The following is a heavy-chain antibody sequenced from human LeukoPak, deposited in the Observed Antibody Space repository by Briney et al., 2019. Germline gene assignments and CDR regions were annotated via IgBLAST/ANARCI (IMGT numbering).Heavy chain of an antibody. Sequence: PSETLSLTCTVSGGSISSYYWSWIRQPPGKGLEWIGYIYYSGSTNYNPSLKSRVTISVDTSKNQFSLKLSSVTAADTAVYYCAREGSEWLAYNWFDPWGQGTLDTVSS. CDR1: GGSISSYY. CDR2: IYYSGST. J-gene: IGHJ5*02. V-gene: IGHV4-59*01. D-gene: IGHD6-19*01. CDR3: AREGSEWLAYNWFDP.